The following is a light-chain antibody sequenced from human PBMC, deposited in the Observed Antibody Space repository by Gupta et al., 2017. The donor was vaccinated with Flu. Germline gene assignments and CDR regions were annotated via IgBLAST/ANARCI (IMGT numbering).Light chain of an antibody. V-gene: IGKV2-30*01. CDR3: RQGKPWRT. J-gene: IGKJ1*01. CDR1: QGLVYSDGNTT. CDR2: KGS. Sequence: PVTLGQPAYISCRSSQGLVYSDGNTTLNRFHDIPVLSPRRLIYKGSNRDSGVPARFSGSGSGXDFTLKXSRVEAEDVGVYYCRQGKPWRTFGXGTKVEIK.